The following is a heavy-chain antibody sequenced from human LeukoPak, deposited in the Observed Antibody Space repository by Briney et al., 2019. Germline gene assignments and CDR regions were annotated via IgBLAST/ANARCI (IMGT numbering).Heavy chain of an antibody. D-gene: IGHD6-13*01. CDR3: ARGRSGLAAAGTYDY. Sequence: GASVTVSCKASGYTFTSSDINWVRQAAGQGLEWMGWINPNSGRTGYAQKFQGRVTMTANTSISTAYMELRNLRFDDTAVYYCARGRSGLAAAGTYDYWGQGALITVSS. V-gene: IGHV1-8*01. CDR2: INPNSGRT. CDR1: GYTFTSSD. J-gene: IGHJ4*02.